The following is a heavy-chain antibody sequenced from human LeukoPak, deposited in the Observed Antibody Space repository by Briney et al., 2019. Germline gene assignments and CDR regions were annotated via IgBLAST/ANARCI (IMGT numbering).Heavy chain of an antibody. CDR1: GGSISRYY. CDR2: IYYSGST. CDR3: AGQYCGGDCYSGWSQLAPFDY. J-gene: IGHJ4*02. D-gene: IGHD2-21*02. Sequence: SETLSLTCTVYGGSISRYYWSWIRQPPGRGLEWIGYIYYSGSTNYNPSLKSRVTISVGTSKNQFSLKLSSVTAADTAVYYCAGQYCGGDCYSGWSQLAPFDYWGQGTLVTVSS. V-gene: IGHV4-59*01.